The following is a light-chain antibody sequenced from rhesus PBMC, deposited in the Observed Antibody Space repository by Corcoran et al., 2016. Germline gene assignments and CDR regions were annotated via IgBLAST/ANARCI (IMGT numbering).Light chain of an antibody. Sequence: QSAPTQPPSVSGSPGQSVTISCPGTSSDVGGYKYVSWYQHHPGKAPKLVIYEVTKRPSGVSDRFSGSKSGNTASLTISGLQTEDESDYYCCSYTTRNTFVFGSGTRLTV. CDR2: EVT. J-gene: IGLJ6*01. V-gene: IGLV2S7*01. CDR3: CSYTTRNTFV. CDR1: SSDVGGYKY.